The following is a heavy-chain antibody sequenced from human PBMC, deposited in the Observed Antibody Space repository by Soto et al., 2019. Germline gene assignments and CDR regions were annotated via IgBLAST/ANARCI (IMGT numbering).Heavy chain of an antibody. CDR2: ISAYNGNT. Sequence: ASVKFSCKASGYTFTSYGISWVRQAPGQGLECMGWISAYNGNTNYAQKLQGRVTMTTXTXXSXXXMXLXSLRXDXTAVYYCARERRWFDPWGQGTLVTVSS. V-gene: IGHV1-18*01. CDR1: GYTFTSYG. J-gene: IGHJ5*02. CDR3: ARERRWFDP.